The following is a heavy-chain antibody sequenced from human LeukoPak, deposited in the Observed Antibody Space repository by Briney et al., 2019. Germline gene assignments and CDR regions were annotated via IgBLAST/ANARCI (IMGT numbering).Heavy chain of an antibody. Sequence: PGGSLRLSCAASGFSFSSYAMAWVRQAPGKGLEWVSSISTGGGSTYSADSVRGRSTTSRDKSKNTLFLQMNSLRAEDTAVYHCARQIGYCSDGHCYFDYWGQGTLVTVSS. D-gene: IGHD2-15*01. CDR1: GFSFSSYA. J-gene: IGHJ4*02. CDR3: ARQIGYCSDGHCYFDY. V-gene: IGHV3-23*01. CDR2: ISTGGGST.